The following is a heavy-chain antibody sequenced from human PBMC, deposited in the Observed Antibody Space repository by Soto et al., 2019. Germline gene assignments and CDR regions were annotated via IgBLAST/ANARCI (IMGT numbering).Heavy chain of an antibody. CDR3: ARGGPVLRFLEWLVGMDV. Sequence: ETLSLTCTVSGASISGYYWSWIRKSAGKGLEWIGRIYATGTTDYNPSLKSRVMMSVDTSKNQFSLKLSSVTAADTAVYYCARGGPVLRFLEWLVGMDVWGQGTTVTVSS. D-gene: IGHD3-3*01. V-gene: IGHV4-4*07. CDR2: IYATGTT. CDR1: GASISGYY. J-gene: IGHJ6*02.